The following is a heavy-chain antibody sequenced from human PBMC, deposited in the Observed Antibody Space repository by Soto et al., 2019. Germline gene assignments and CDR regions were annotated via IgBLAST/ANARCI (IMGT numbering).Heavy chain of an antibody. Sequence: EVLLLESGGGLVQPGGSLRLSCAGSGFTSGTTWVRQTPGRGLEWVSGISASSGKIFYADSVRGRFTISKDNSKNTLYLQMDSLRDDDTAIYFCTQWDGYADVRGQGTTVIISS. CDR1: GFTSGT. D-gene: IGHD1-26*01. CDR3: TQWDGYADV. V-gene: IGHV3-23*01. CDR2: ISASSGKI. J-gene: IGHJ6*02.